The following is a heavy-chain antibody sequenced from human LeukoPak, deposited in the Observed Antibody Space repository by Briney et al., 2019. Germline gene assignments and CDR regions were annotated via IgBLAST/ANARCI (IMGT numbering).Heavy chain of an antibody. Sequence: GGSLTLSCAASGYTFSDFSVNWVRQAPRKGLEWVSSISVRSNYRYYADSVRGRFTISRDDARDSLFLQMNSLRAEDTAVYFCVRLRRNSDRSGYYYYYDYWGQGTLVTVSS. CDR2: ISVRSNYR. V-gene: IGHV3-21*01. CDR3: VRLRRNSDRSGYYYYYDY. CDR1: GYTFSDFS. D-gene: IGHD3-22*01. J-gene: IGHJ4*02.